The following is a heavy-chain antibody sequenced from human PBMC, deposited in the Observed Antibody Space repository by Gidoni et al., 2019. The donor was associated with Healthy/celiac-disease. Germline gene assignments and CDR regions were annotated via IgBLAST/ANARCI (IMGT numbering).Heavy chain of an antibody. CDR2: IWYDGSNK. V-gene: IGHV3-33*01. D-gene: IGHD6-13*01. J-gene: IGHJ6*02. Sequence: QVQLVESGGGVVQPGRSLRLSCAASGFTFSSYGMHWVRQAPGKGLEWVAVIWYDGSNKYYADSVKGRFTISRDNSKNTLYLQMNSLRAEDTAVYYCARGGIAAAGMDVWGQGTTVTVSS. CDR3: ARGGIAAAGMDV. CDR1: GFTFSSYG.